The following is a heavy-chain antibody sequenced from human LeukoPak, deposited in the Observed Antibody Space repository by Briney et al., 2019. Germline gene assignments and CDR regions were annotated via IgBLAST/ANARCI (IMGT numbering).Heavy chain of an antibody. Sequence: SETLSLTCAVYGGFFSGYYWSWIRQPPGKGLEWLGEINHSGSTNYNPSLKSRVTISVDTSKNQFSLKLSSVTAADTAVYYCARGYCSSTSCYTGGWFDPWGQGTLVTVSS. J-gene: IGHJ5*02. CDR1: GGFFSGYY. CDR2: INHSGST. CDR3: ARGYCSSTSCYTGGWFDP. V-gene: IGHV4-34*01. D-gene: IGHD2-2*02.